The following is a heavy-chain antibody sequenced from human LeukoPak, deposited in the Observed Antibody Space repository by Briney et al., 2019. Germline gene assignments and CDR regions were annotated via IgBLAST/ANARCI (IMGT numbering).Heavy chain of an antibody. CDR2: ISCSGNT. CDR3: WRHSGSRDGFDI. J-gene: IGHJ3*02. CDR1: GVFLSRCY. D-gene: IGHD1-26*01. Sequence: PSETLSLTCTVSGVFLSRCYWSWLRQPPEKGVEWVGYISCSGNTNYNPSLKSRVTISEDTSKNQFSLELRSVTASDTAVYYWWRHSGSRDGFDIWGQGTMVTGSS. V-gene: IGHV4-59*08.